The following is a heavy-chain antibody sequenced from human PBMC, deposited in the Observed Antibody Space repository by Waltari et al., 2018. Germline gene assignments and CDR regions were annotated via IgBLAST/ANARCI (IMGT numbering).Heavy chain of an antibody. CDR2: ISGSGGST. V-gene: IGHV3-23*01. J-gene: IGHJ4*02. D-gene: IGHD6-13*01. CDR1: GFTFSSYA. Sequence: EVQLLESGGGLVQRGGSLRLSCAASGFTFSSYAMSWVRQAPGKGLEWVSAISGSGGSTYYADSVKGRFTISRDNSKNTLYLQMNSLRAEDTAVYYCAKVVAGRYYFDYWGQGTLVTVSS. CDR3: AKVVAGRYYFDY.